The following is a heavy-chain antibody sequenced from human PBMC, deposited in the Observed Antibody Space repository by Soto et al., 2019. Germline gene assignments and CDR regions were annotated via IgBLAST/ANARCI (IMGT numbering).Heavy chain of an antibody. Sequence: SLRLSCASSGFTFSSYGMHWVRQAPGKGLEWVAVIWYDGSNKYYADSVKGRFTISRDNSKNTLYPQMNSLRAEDTAVYYCARLRRSPLSFDPWGQGTLVTVSS. V-gene: IGHV3-33*01. CDR2: IWYDGSNK. D-gene: IGHD3-16*01. J-gene: IGHJ5*02. CDR1: GFTFSSYG. CDR3: ARLRRSPLSFDP.